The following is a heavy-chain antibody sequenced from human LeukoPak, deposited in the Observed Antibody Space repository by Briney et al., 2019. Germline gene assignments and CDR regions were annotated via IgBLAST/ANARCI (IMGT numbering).Heavy chain of an antibody. CDR1: GFTFDDYA. Sequence: GGSLRLSCAASGFTFDDYAMHWVRQAPGKGLEWVSGISWNSGSIGYADSVKGRFTISRDNAKNSLYLQMNSLRAEDTALYYCAGRGYTTDYWGQGPLVTVSS. CDR2: ISWNSGSI. D-gene: IGHD5-18*01. CDR3: AGRGYTTDY. J-gene: IGHJ4*02. V-gene: IGHV3-9*01.